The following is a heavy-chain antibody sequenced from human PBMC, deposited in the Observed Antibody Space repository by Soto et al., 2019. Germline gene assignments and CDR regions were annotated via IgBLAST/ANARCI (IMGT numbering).Heavy chain of an antibody. CDR3: ARAEGIAAAGTLPFDY. D-gene: IGHD6-13*01. J-gene: IGHJ4*02. Sequence: PSQTLSLTCAISGDSVSSNSAAWNWNRQSPSRGLEWLGRTYYRSKWYNDYAVSVKSRITINPDTSKNQFSLQLNSVTPEDTAVYYCARAEGIAAAGTLPFDYWGQGTLVTVSS. V-gene: IGHV6-1*01. CDR2: TYYRSKWYN. CDR1: GDSVSSNSAA.